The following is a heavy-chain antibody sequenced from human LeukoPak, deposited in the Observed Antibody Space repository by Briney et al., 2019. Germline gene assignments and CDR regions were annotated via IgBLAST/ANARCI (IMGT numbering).Heavy chain of an antibody. J-gene: IGHJ4*02. Sequence: PGGSLRLSCAASGFTFSSYSMNWVRQAPGKGLEWVSSISSSSSYIYYADSVKGRFTISRDNAKNSPYLQMNSLRAEDTAVYYCARGAAAAIRGTLFDYWGQGTLVTVSS. V-gene: IGHV3-21*01. D-gene: IGHD2-2*02. CDR3: ARGAAAAIRGTLFDY. CDR1: GFTFSSYS. CDR2: ISSSSSYI.